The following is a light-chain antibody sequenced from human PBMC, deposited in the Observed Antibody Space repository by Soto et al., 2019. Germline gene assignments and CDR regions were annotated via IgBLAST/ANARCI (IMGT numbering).Light chain of an antibody. Sequence: EIVMTQSPATLSVSPGERATLSCRASQGVSNNLAWYQHKPGQAPRLLIYGASTRATGIPARFSGSGSGTEFTLTLSSLQSEDFAVYYCLHYNNWPPWTFGQGTKVEIK. J-gene: IGKJ1*01. V-gene: IGKV3-15*01. CDR3: LHYNNWPPWT. CDR2: GAS. CDR1: QGVSNN.